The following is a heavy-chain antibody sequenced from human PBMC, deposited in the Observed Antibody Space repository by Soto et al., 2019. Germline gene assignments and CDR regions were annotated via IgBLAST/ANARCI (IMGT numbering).Heavy chain of an antibody. CDR2: IFYTGTT. D-gene: IGHD2-2*01. CDR1: GGSISYNSYH. CDR3: ARLVVVAPVANA. J-gene: IGHJ5*02. Sequence: QLKLQESGPGLVKPSETLSLTCSVSGGSISYNSYHWGWIRQPPGKGLEWVGGIFYTGTTYYSPSLKDRVTISVDTSKNSFSLNLTSVTAADTAVYFCARLVVVAPVANAWGQGTLVTVSS. V-gene: IGHV4-39*02.